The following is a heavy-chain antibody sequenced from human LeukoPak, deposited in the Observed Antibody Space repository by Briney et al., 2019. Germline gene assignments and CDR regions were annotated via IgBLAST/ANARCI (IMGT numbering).Heavy chain of an antibody. D-gene: IGHD3-22*01. J-gene: IGHJ4*02. CDR1: GGSISSGSYY. V-gene: IGHV4-61*09. CDR2: IYRSGST. CDR3: ARDQGGYYDSSGYYTY. Sequence: SETLSLTCTVSGGSISSGSYYWSWIRQPAGKRLEWIGHIYRSGSTNYNPSLKSRVTISVDTSKNQFSLKLSSVTAADTVVYYCARDQGGYYDSSGYYTYWGQGTLVTVSS.